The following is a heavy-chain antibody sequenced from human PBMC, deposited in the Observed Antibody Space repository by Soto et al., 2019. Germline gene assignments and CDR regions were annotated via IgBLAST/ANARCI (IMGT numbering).Heavy chain of an antibody. CDR1: GGSISSSSYY. CDR3: ARHGREGVLRYFDWSPFDY. Sequence: SETLSLTCTVSGGSISSSSYYWGWIRRPPGKGLEWIGSIYYSGSTHYNPSLKSRVTISVDTSKNQFSLKLSSVTAADTAVYYCARHGREGVLRYFDWSPFDYWGQGTLVTVS. D-gene: IGHD3-9*01. V-gene: IGHV4-39*01. J-gene: IGHJ4*02. CDR2: IYYSGST.